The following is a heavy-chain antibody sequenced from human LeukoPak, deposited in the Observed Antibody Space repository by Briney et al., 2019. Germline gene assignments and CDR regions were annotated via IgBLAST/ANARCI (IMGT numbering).Heavy chain of an antibody. V-gene: IGHV3-30-3*01. CDR1: KFTFSNYA. CDR2: MSFDGNNK. Sequence: GGSLRLSCAASKFTFSNYAMHWVRQAPGKGLEWVAVMSFDGNNKHYADSVKGRFIISRDNSKNTLYLQMNSLRAEDTAVYYCARSNYGSNDYWGQGTLVTVSS. CDR3: ARSNYGSNDY. J-gene: IGHJ4*02. D-gene: IGHD3-10*01.